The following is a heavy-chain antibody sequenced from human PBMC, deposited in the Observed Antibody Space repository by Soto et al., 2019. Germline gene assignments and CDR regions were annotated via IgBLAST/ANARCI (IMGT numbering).Heavy chain of an antibody. CDR2: MSHSGGT. CDR3: ARVERGTATTVVDAFDI. CDR1: GGFVSSGSYY. V-gene: IGHV4-34*01. Sequence: QVQLQQWGAGLLKPSETLSLTCAVYGGFVSSGSYYWSWIRQPPEKGLEWIGEMSHSGGTHFNPSLKSRVIISVDPAKNQFSLKMSSVTAADTALYYCARVERGTATTVVDAFDIWGPGTMVTVSS. D-gene: IGHD1-1*01. J-gene: IGHJ3*02.